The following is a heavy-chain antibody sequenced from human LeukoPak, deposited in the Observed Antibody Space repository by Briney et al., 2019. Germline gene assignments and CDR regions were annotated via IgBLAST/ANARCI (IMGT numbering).Heavy chain of an antibody. CDR2: IRSKANSYAT. V-gene: IGHV3-73*01. CDR3: TRHRTSLYGMDV. CDR1: GFTFSGSA. Sequence: GGSLRLSCAASGFTFSGSAIHWVRQASGKGLEWVGRIRSKANSYATAYAASVKGRFTISRDDSKNTAYLQMNSLKTEDTAVYYCTRHRTSLYGMDVWGQGTTVTVSS. D-gene: IGHD2-2*01. J-gene: IGHJ6*02.